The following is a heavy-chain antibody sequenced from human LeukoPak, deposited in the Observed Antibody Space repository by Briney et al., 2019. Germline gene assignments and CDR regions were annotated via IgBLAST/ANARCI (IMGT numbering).Heavy chain of an antibody. Sequence: RSRGSLRLSCAASGFTFSSYWMHWVRQAPGKGLVWVSRINSDGSSASYADSVKGRFTISRDNAKNTLYLQMNSLAAEDTAVYYCARGSRAQGNAFDIWGQGTIVTVSS. V-gene: IGHV3-74*01. CDR2: INSDGSSA. D-gene: IGHD3-10*01. CDR1: GFTFSSYW. CDR3: ARGSRAQGNAFDI. J-gene: IGHJ3*02.